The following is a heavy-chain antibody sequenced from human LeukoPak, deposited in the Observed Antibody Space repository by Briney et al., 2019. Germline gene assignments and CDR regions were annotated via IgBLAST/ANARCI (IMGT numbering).Heavy chain of an antibody. Sequence: PGGSLRLSCAASGFTFSTYAMSWVRQAPGKGLEWVSGISVSGGTTYYADSVKGRFTISRDNSKTTLYLQMNSLRAEDTAIYYCAKAALRYQLLSSLDYWGQGTLVSASS. CDR3: AKAALRYQLLSSLDY. D-gene: IGHD2-2*01. CDR1: GFTFSTYA. CDR2: ISVSGGTT. V-gene: IGHV3-23*01. J-gene: IGHJ4*02.